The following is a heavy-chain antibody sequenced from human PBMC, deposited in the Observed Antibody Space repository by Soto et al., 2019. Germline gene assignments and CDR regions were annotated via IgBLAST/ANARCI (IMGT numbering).Heavy chain of an antibody. Sequence: ASVKVSCKASGYTFTSYAMHWVRQAPGQRREWMGWINAGNGNTKYSQKFQGRVTITRDTSASTAYMELSSLRSEDTAVYYCARDATQVVPAAMYNWFDPWGQGXLVTV. J-gene: IGHJ5*02. CDR3: ARDATQVVPAAMYNWFDP. V-gene: IGHV1-3*01. CDR1: GYTFTSYA. CDR2: INAGNGNT. D-gene: IGHD2-2*01.